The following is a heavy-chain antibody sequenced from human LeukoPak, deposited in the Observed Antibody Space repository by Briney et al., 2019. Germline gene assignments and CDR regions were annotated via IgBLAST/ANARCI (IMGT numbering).Heavy chain of an antibody. CDR3: ARDPIHHSSSFFY. CDR2: IYHSGST. V-gene: IGHV4-4*02. Sequence: PSETLSLTCAVSGGSISSSNWWSWVRQPPGKGLEWIGEIYHSGSTNYNPSLKSRVTISVDTSKNQFSLKLSSVTAADTAVYYCARDPIHHSSSFFYWGQGTLVTVSS. D-gene: IGHD6-13*01. J-gene: IGHJ4*02. CDR1: GGSISSSNW.